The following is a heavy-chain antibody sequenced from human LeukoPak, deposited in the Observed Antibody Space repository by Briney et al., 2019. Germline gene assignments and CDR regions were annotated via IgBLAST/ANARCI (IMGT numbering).Heavy chain of an antibody. CDR3: ARDQGYYYYMDV. J-gene: IGHJ6*03. CDR2: IKQDGSEK. Sequence: GGSLRLSCAASGFTFGSYWMSWVRQAPGKGLEWVANIKQDGSEKYYVDSVKGRFTISRDNAKNSLYLQVNSLRAEDTAVYYCARDQGYYYYMDVWGKGTTVTVSS. V-gene: IGHV3-7*01. CDR1: GFTFGSYW.